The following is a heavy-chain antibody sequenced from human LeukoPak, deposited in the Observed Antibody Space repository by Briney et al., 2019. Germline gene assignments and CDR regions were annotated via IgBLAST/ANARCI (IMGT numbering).Heavy chain of an antibody. CDR2: ISSSSSYT. J-gene: IGHJ6*02. CDR1: GFTFSDYY. Sequence: PGGSLRLSCAASGFTFSDYYMSWIRQAPGKGLEWVSYISSSSSYTNYADSVKGRFTTSRDNAKNSLYLQMNSLRAEDTAVYYCARGSAAAGVYYYYGMDVWGQGTTVTVSS. V-gene: IGHV3-11*05. CDR3: ARGSAAAGVYYYYGMDV. D-gene: IGHD6-13*01.